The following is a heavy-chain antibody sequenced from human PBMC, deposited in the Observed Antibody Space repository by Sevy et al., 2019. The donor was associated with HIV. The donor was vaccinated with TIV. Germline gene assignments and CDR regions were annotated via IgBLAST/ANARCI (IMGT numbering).Heavy chain of an antibody. CDR3: ARVRCSSTSCFIYYYYYGMDV. CDR1: GFTFSSYW. Sequence: QLGGSLRLSCAASGFTFSSYWMSWVRQAPGKGLEWVANIKQDGSEKYYVDSVKGRFTISRDNAKNSLYLQMNSLRAEDTAVYYCARVRCSSTSCFIYYYYYGMDVWGQGTTVTVSS. D-gene: IGHD2-2*01. CDR2: IKQDGSEK. V-gene: IGHV3-7*01. J-gene: IGHJ6*02.